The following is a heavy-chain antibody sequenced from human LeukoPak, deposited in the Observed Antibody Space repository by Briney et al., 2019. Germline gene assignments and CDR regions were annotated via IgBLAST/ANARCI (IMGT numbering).Heavy chain of an antibody. D-gene: IGHD3-22*01. Sequence: GGSLRLSCAASGFTFSSYSMNWVRQAPGKGLEWVSSISSSSSYIYYADSVKGRFTISSDNAKNSLYLQMNSLRAEDTAVYYCARAAYYYDSSGYRIPSDYWGQGTLVTVSS. J-gene: IGHJ4*02. V-gene: IGHV3-21*01. CDR2: ISSSSSYI. CDR1: GFTFSSYS. CDR3: ARAAYYYDSSGYRIPSDY.